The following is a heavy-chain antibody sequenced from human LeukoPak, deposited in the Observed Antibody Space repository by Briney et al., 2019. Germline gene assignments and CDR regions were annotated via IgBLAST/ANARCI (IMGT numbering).Heavy chain of an antibody. V-gene: IGHV1-8*01. CDR2: MNPNSGNT. CDR1: GYTFTTYD. Sequence: ASVKVSCKASGYTFTTYDINWVRQATGQGLEWMGWMNPNSGNTGYAQKLQGRVTMTRNTSISTAYMELSSLRSEDTAVYYCARVVGTTLRALGYWGQGTLVTVSS. J-gene: IGHJ4*02. CDR3: ARVVGTTLRALGY. D-gene: IGHD1-14*01.